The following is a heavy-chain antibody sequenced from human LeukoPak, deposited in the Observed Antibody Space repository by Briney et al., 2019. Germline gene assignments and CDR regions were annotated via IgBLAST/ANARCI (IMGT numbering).Heavy chain of an antibody. CDR1: GFTFSTFA. J-gene: IGHJ4*02. CDR3: AREVGALDY. V-gene: IGHV3-23*01. CDR2: SSDNGDST. D-gene: IGHD1-26*01. Sequence: GESLRLSXAASGFTFSTFAVSWVRQAPGKGLEWVSISSDNGDSTYYADSVKGRFTTSRDNSKNTLYLQMNSLRAEDTAVYYCAREVGALDYWGQGTLVTVSS.